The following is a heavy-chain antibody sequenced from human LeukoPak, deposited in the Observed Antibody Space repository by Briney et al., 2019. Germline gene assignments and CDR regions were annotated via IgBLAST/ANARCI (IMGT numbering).Heavy chain of an antibody. CDR1: GVSISSSY. D-gene: IGHD3-3*01. CDR3: ARVVWFLDY. CDR2: IYYSGDS. Sequence: SDTLSLTCTVSGVSISSSYWSWVRQPPGKGLEWVGYIYYSGDSNYNPSLKSRVTISVDTSKNQFSLKLSSVTAADTAVYYCARVVWFLDYWGQGTLVTVSS. V-gene: IGHV4-59*12. J-gene: IGHJ4*02.